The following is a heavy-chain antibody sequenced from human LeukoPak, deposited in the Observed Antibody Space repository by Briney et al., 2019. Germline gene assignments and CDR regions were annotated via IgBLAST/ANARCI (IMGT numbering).Heavy chain of an antibody. CDR1: GFTFSSYG. D-gene: IGHD3-10*01. J-gene: IGHJ5*02. V-gene: IGHV3-30*02. Sequence: PGGSLRLSCAASGFTFSSYGMHWVRQAPGKGLEWVAFIRYDGSDKYYADSVKGRFTISRDNSKNTLYLQMNSLRAEDTAVYYCARDIGTYYYGSGSYYGWFDPWGQGTPVTVSS. CDR3: ARDIGTYYYGSGSYYGWFDP. CDR2: IRYDGSDK.